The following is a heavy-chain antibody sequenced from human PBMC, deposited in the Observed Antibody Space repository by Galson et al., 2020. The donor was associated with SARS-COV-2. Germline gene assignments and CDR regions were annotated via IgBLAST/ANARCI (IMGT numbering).Heavy chain of an antibody. V-gene: IGHV1-2*02. CDR3: TRVPFES. CDR1: GYTFTGYY. Sequence: GESLKISCTASGYTFTGYYIHWVRQAPGQGLEWMGWINPNSGGTNYAQKFQGRVTMTRDTSISTAYMELSRLRSDDTAVYYCTRVPFESWGQGTLVTVSS. CDR2: INPNSGGT. J-gene: IGHJ4*02.